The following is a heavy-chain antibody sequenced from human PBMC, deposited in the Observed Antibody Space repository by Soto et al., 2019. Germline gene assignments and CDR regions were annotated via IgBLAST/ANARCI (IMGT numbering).Heavy chain of an antibody. Sequence: QVQLVQSGAEVKKPGASVKVSCKASGYTFTSYGISWVRQAPGQGLEWMGWISAYNGNTNYAQKLQGRVTMTTDTSTSTAYMERRSLRSDDTAVYYCASQYCSGGSCDPNWFDPWGQGTLVTVSS. D-gene: IGHD2-15*01. CDR1: GYTFTSYG. J-gene: IGHJ5*02. CDR3: ASQYCSGGSCDPNWFDP. CDR2: ISAYNGNT. V-gene: IGHV1-18*01.